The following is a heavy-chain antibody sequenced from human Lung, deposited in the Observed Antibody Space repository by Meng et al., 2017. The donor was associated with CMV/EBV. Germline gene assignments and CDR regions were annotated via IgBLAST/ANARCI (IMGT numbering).Heavy chain of an antibody. Sequence: LYQKVLDHGLVIPTEPLSLTCYVSCGSIRSISHYWGWIRQPPGKGLELIGKIYYSGLTSYNPSLKSRVTISVDTSKNQFSLKLSSVTAADTAVFYCARVWANGEGWFDPWGQGTLVTVSS. CDR2: IYYSGLT. V-gene: IGHV4-39*07. CDR3: ARVWANGEGWFDP. CDR1: CGSIRSISHY. J-gene: IGHJ5*02. D-gene: IGHD2-8*01.